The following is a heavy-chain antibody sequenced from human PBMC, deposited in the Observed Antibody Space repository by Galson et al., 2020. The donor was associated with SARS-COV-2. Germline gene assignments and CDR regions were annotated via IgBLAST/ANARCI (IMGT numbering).Heavy chain of an antibody. D-gene: IGHD3-3*01. CDR3: ARLSHDFWSGYLHYYYGMDV. CDR2: IYYSGST. V-gene: IGHV4-39*01. Sequence: ETSETLSLTCTVSGGSISSGGYYWSWIRQHPGKGLEWIGSIYYSGSTYYNPSLKSRVTISVDTSKNQFSLKLSSVTAADTAVYYCARLSHDFWSGYLHYYYGMDVWGQGTTVTVSS. J-gene: IGHJ6*02. CDR1: GGSISSGGYY.